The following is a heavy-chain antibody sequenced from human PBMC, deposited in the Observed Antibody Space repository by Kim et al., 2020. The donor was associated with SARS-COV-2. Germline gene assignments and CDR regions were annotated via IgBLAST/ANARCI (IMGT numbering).Heavy chain of an antibody. CDR3: ARHWRQWLDITLSYFDY. J-gene: IGHJ4*02. V-gene: IGHV4-39*01. D-gene: IGHD6-19*01. Sequence: LRMRVTISVDTSKNQFSLKLSSVTAADTAVYYCARHWRQWLDITLSYFDYWGQGTLVTVSS.